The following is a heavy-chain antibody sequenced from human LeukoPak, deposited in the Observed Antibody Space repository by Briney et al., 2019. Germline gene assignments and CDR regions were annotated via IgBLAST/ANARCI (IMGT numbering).Heavy chain of an antibody. V-gene: IGHV5-51*01. CDR3: ARRYAYGSVPGYFDL. Sequence: KDGESLKISCKGSGYSFTTYWIGWVRQMPGKGLEWMGIIYPGDSDTRYSPSFQGQVIISADKSITTAYLQWTSLKASDTAMYYCARRYAYGSVPGYFDLWGRGTLVTVSS. CDR1: GYSFTTYW. CDR2: IYPGDSDT. D-gene: IGHD3-10*01. J-gene: IGHJ2*01.